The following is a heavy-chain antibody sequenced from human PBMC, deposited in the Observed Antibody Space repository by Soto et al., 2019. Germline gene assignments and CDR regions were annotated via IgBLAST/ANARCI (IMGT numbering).Heavy chain of an antibody. CDR1: GFTFNIYG. CDR3: AKDQASGQGSFDS. Sequence: GGSLRLSCAASGFTFNIYGMHWVRQAPDKGLEWVALISYDGSNQYYADSVKGRLTISRDNSKNTLFLQMNSLRADDTAVYYCAKDQASGQGSFDSWGQGTLVTVSS. V-gene: IGHV3-30*18. CDR2: ISYDGSNQ. J-gene: IGHJ4*02.